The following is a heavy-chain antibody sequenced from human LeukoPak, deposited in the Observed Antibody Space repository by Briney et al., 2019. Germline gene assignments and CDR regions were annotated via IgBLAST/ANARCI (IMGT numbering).Heavy chain of an antibody. V-gene: IGHV3-48*01. D-gene: IGHD3-16*01. Sequence: GGSLRLSCAASGFTFSSHSMNWVRQAPGKGLEWVSYISSSSSTIYYADSVKGRFTISRDNAKNSLYLQMSNLRAEDTAVYFCARGGGLDVWGQGATVTVSS. CDR2: ISSSSSTI. CDR1: GFTFSSHS. CDR3: ARGGGLDV. J-gene: IGHJ6*02.